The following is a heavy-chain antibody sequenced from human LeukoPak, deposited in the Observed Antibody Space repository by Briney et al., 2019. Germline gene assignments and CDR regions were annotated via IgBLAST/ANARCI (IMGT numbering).Heavy chain of an antibody. CDR3: ARLTYYYDSSGYSVDAFDI. CDR1: GYSFTSYW. Sequence: GESLKISFKGSGYSFTSYWIGWVRPMPGKGLEWMGIIYPGDSDTRYSPSFQGQVTISVDKSISTAYLQWSSLKASDTAMYYCARLTYYYDSSGYSVDAFDIWGQGTMVTVSS. V-gene: IGHV5-51*01. D-gene: IGHD3-22*01. CDR2: IYPGDSDT. J-gene: IGHJ3*02.